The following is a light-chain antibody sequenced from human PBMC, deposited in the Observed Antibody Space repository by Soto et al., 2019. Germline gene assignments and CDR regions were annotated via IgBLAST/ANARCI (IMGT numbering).Light chain of an antibody. V-gene: IGKV3-20*01. Sequence: EIVLTQSPGTLSLSPGERATLSCRGSQSVSSSYLAWYQQKPGQAPRLLIYGASSRATGIPDRFRGSGSGTDFTLTISSLEPEDFAVYYCQQYGSSPTTFGQGTKVDIK. CDR1: QSVSSSY. CDR2: GAS. J-gene: IGKJ1*01. CDR3: QQYGSSPTT.